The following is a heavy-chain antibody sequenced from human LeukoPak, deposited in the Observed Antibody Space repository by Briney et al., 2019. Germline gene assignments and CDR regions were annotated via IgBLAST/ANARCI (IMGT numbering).Heavy chain of an antibody. CDR2: ISWNSGSI. CDR3: AGDLGQYYDTSDNWFDP. J-gene: IGHJ5*02. D-gene: IGHD3-22*01. V-gene: IGHV3-9*01. Sequence: GGSLRLSCAASGFTFDDYAMHWVRQAPGKGLEWVSGISWNSGSIVYADSVKGRFTISRDNAKNSLYLQMNSLRAEDTAVYYCAGDLGQYYDTSDNWFDPWGQGTLVTVSS. CDR1: GFTFDDYA.